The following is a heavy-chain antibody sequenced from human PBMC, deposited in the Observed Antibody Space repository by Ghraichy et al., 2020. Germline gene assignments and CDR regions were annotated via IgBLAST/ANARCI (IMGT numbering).Heavy chain of an antibody. D-gene: IGHD2-21*02. Sequence: SETLSLTCTVSGGSISSSSYYWGWIRQPPGKGLEWIGSIYYSGSTYYNPSLKSRVTISVDTSKNQFSLKLSSVTAADTAVYYCARDRVTGAFDAFDIWGQGTMVTVSS. V-gene: IGHV4-39*07. CDR1: GGSISSSSYY. J-gene: IGHJ3*02. CDR2: IYYSGST. CDR3: ARDRVTGAFDAFDI.